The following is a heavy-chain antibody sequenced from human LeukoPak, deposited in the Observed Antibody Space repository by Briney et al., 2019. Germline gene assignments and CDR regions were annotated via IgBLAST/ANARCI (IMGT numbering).Heavy chain of an antibody. D-gene: IGHD5-18*01. V-gene: IGHV3-33*01. CDR3: ARGGHVDTAIDY. CDR1: GFTFSSYG. Sequence: GGSLRLSCAASGFTFSSYGMHWVRQAPGKGLEWVAVIWYDGSNKYYADSVRGRFTISRDNSKNTLYLQMNSLRAEDTAVYYCARGGHVDTAIDYWGQGTLVTVSS. CDR2: IWYDGSNK. J-gene: IGHJ4*02.